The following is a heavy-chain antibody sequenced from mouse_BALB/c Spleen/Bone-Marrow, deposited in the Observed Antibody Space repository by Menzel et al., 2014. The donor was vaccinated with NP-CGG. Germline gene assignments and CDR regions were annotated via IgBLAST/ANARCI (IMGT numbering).Heavy chain of an antibody. J-gene: IGHJ4*01. Sequence: EVQRVESGGGLVQPGGSRKLSCAASGFTFSSFGMHWVRQAPEKGLEWVAYISSGSSTIYYADTVKGRFTISRDNPKNTLFLQMTSLRSEDTAMYCCARSDGNYDYAMDYWGQGTSVTVSS. CDR2: ISSGSSTI. V-gene: IGHV5-17*02. D-gene: IGHD2-1*01. CDR1: GFTFSSFG. CDR3: ARSDGNYDYAMDY.